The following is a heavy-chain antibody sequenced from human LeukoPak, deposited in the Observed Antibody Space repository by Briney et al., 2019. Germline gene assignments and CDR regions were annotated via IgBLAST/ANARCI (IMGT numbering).Heavy chain of an antibody. CDR1: GFTFSSYA. CDR2: ISYDGSNK. J-gene: IGHJ6*03. CDR3: ARDSTTVSSSWYVYYYYYMDV. V-gene: IGHV3-30*04. Sequence: GGSLRLSCAASGFTFSSYAMHWVRQAPGKGLEWVAVISYDGSNKYYADSVKGRFTISRDNAKNSLYLQMNSLRAEDTAVYYCARDSTTVSSSWYVYYYYYMDVWGKGTTVTISS. D-gene: IGHD6-13*01.